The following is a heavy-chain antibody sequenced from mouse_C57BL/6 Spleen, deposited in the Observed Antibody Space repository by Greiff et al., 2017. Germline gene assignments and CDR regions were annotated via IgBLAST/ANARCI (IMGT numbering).Heavy chain of an antibody. Sequence: VQLQQSGAELVRPGASVTLSCTASGFNIKDDYMPCVKQRPEQGLEWIGWIDPENGDTAYASKFPGKDTLTADTSSNTAYLQLSSLTTEDTAVYYCTTSYGNYGGYYAMEYWGQGTSVTVAS. CDR1: GFNIKDDY. CDR3: TTSYGNYGGYYAMEY. CDR2: IDPENGDT. J-gene: IGHJ4*01. V-gene: IGHV14-4*01. D-gene: IGHD2-1*01.